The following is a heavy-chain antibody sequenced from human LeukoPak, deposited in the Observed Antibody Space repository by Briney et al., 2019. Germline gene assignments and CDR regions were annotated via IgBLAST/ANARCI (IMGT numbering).Heavy chain of an antibody. V-gene: IGHV3-23*01. CDR1: GFTFSSYA. CDR2: ISGSGGST. CDR3: AKPTCSSTSCYRVGNWFDP. D-gene: IGHD2-2*01. Sequence: GGSLRLSCAASGFTFSSYAMSWVRQAPGKGLEWVSAISGSGGSTYYADSVKGRFTISRDNSKNTVYLQMNSLRAEDTAVYYCAKPTCSSTSCYRVGNWFDPWGQGTLVTVSS. J-gene: IGHJ5*02.